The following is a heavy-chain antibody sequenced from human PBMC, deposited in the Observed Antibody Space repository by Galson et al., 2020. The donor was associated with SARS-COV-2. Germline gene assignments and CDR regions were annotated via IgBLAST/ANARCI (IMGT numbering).Heavy chain of an antibody. CDR1: GGSISSSSYY. V-gene: IGHV4-39*07. Sequence: SETLSLTCTVSGGSISSSSYYWGWIRQPPGKGLEWIGSIYYSGSTYYNPSLKSRVTISVDTSKNQFSLKLSSVTAADTAVYYCARGVDFWSGYLQGWFDPWGQGTLVTVSS. J-gene: IGHJ5*02. D-gene: IGHD3-3*01. CDR2: IYYSGST. CDR3: ARGVDFWSGYLQGWFDP.